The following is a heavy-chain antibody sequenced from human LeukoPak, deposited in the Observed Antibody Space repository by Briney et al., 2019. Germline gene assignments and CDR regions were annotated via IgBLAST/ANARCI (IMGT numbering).Heavy chain of an antibody. V-gene: IGHV4-59*01. D-gene: IGHD2-21*02. CDR1: GGSISSYY. CDR2: IYYSGST. CDR3: ARVGVCGGDCYWYFDL. Sequence: SETLSLTCTVSGGSISSYYWSWIRQPPGKGLEWIGYIYYSGSTNYNPSLKSRVTISVDTSKNQFSLKLSSVTAADTAVYYCARVGVCGGDCYWYFDLWGRGTLVTVSS. J-gene: IGHJ2*01.